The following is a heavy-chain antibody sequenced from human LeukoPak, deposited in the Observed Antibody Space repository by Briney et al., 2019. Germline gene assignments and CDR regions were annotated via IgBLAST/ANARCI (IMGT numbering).Heavy chain of an antibody. D-gene: IGHD2-2*01. J-gene: IGHJ4*02. CDR3: ARDFGYCSSTSCFLDY. CDR1: GFTFSSYS. V-gene: IGHV3-21*01. Sequence: GGSLRLSCAASGFTFSSYSMNWVRQAPGKGLEWVSSISSSSSYIYYADSVKGRFTISRDNAENSLYLQMNSLRADDTAVYYCARDFGYCSSTSCFLDYWGQGTLVTVSS. CDR2: ISSSSSYI.